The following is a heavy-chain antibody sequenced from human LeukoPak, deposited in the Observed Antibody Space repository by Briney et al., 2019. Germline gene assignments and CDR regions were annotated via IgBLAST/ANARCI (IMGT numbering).Heavy chain of an antibody. CDR3: ARARQWLGVFDP. D-gene: IGHD6-19*01. Sequence: GGSLRLSCAASGFTFSSYAMSWVRQAPGKGLEWVSVIYTGGGTDYADSVKGRFTISRDNSKNTLYLQMNSLRTEDTAVYYCARARQWLGVFDPWGQGTLVTVSS. V-gene: IGHV3-53*01. J-gene: IGHJ5*02. CDR1: GFTFSSYA. CDR2: IYTGGGT.